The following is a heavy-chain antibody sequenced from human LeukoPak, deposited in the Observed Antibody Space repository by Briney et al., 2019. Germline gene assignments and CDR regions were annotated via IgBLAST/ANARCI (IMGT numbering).Heavy chain of an antibody. Sequence: PGGSLRLSCAASGFTFSSYAMSWVRQAPGKGLEWVSAISGSGGSTYYADSVKGRFTISRDNSKNTLYLQMNSLRAEDTAVYYCAKDVGLGLYCSSTSCPYYFDYWGQGTLVTVSS. CDR1: GFTFSSYA. J-gene: IGHJ4*02. CDR2: ISGSGGST. D-gene: IGHD2-2*01. V-gene: IGHV3-23*01. CDR3: AKDVGLGLYCSSTSCPYYFDY.